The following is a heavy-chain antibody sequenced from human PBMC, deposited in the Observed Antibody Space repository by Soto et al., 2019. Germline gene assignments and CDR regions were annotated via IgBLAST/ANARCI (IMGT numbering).Heavy chain of an antibody. CDR3: AMVDVYVTPSPQDV. D-gene: IGHD3-16*01. J-gene: IGHJ6*02. CDR1: GYTFTRYG. CDR2: INTYNGNT. V-gene: IGHV1-18*01. Sequence: QVQLVQSGAEVKNPGASVKVSCKASGYTFTRYGIGWARQAPGQGLEWMGWINTYNGNTNSAQNVQGRVTLTTDKTTTTASMELRSLRSNDTAIYYCAMVDVYVTPSPQDVWGQGTTVIVSS.